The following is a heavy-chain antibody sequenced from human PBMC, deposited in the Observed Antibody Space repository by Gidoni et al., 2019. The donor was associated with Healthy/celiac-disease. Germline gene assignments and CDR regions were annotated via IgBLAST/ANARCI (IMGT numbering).Heavy chain of an antibody. CDR2: IKSKTDGGTT. CDR1: GFTFRNAW. J-gene: IGHJ2*01. CDR3: TTIYCSSTSCYWYFDL. V-gene: IGHV3-15*01. Sequence: EVQLVESGGGLVTPGGSLRLSCAASGFTFRNAWMSWVRQAPGKGLEWVGRIKSKTDGGTTDYAAPVKGRFTISRDDSKNTLYLQMNSLKTEDTAVYYCTTIYCSSTSCYWYFDLWGRGTLVTVSS. D-gene: IGHD2-2*01.